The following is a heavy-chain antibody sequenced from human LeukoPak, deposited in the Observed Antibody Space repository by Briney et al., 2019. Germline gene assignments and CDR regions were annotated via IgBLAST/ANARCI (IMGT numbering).Heavy chain of an antibody. Sequence: GGSLRLSCAASGFTFDDYGMSWVRQAPGKGLEWVSGINWNGGSTGYADSVKGRFTISRDNAKNSLYLQMNSPRAEDTALYYCARDRGENFITMVRGVIITLDYWGQGTLVTVSS. D-gene: IGHD3-10*01. J-gene: IGHJ4*02. V-gene: IGHV3-20*04. CDR2: INWNGGST. CDR3: ARDRGENFITMVRGVIITLDY. CDR1: GFTFDDYG.